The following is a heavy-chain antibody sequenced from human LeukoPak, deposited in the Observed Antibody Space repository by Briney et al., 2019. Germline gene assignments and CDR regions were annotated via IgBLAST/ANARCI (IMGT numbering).Heavy chain of an antibody. CDR2: ISGTSIYI. CDR3: ARLRDGYTDFDY. D-gene: IGHD5-24*01. CDR1: GFIFSSYW. V-gene: IGHV3-21*01. Sequence: GGSLRLSCAASGFIFSSYWMTWVRQAPGKGLEWVSSISGTSIYIYYADSVRGRFTISRDTARNSLYLQINSLRAEDTAVYYCARLRDGYTDFDYWGQGTLVTVSS. J-gene: IGHJ4*02.